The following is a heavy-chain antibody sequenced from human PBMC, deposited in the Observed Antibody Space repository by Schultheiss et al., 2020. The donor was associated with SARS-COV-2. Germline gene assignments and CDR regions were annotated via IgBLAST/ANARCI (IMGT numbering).Heavy chain of an antibody. V-gene: IGHV4-59*08. CDR1: GGSISSYY. CDR3: ARGVAAHTEVLVYHYYYYYMDV. J-gene: IGHJ6*03. CDR2: IYYSGST. Sequence: SETLSLTCTVSGGSISSYYWSWIRQPPGKGLEWIGYIYYSGSTNYNPSLKSRVTISVDTSKNQFSLKLSSVTAADTAVYYCARGVAAHTEVLVYHYYYYYMDVWGKGTTVTVSS. D-gene: IGHD6-6*01.